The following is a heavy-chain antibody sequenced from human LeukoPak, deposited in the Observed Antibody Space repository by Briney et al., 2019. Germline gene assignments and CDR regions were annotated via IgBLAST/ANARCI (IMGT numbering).Heavy chain of an antibody. CDR3: ARDLWFGEEHPYYYYGMDV. CDR2: ISSSGSTI. D-gene: IGHD3-10*01. V-gene: IGHV3-48*03. CDR1: GFTFSSYE. J-gene: IGHJ6*02. Sequence: PGGSLRLSCAASGFTFSSYEMNWVRQAPGKGLEWVSYISSSGSTIYYADSVKGRFTISRDNAKNSLYLQMNSLRAEDTAVYYCARDLWFGEEHPYYYYGMDVRGQGTTVTVSS.